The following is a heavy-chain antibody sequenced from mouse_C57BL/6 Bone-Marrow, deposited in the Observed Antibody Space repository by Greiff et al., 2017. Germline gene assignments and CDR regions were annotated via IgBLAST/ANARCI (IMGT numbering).Heavy chain of an antibody. J-gene: IGHJ1*03. D-gene: IGHD2-5*01. Sequence: QVQLQQSGAELVRPGTSVKMSCKASGYTFTNYGIGWAKQRPGHGLEWIGDIYPGGGYTNYNEKFKGKATLTADKSSSTAYMQFSSLASEDSAIYDCAREGLRYSNPYWYFDVWGTGTTVTVSS. V-gene: IGHV1-63*01. CDR1: GYTFTNYG. CDR3: AREGLRYSNPYWYFDV. CDR2: IYPGGGYT.